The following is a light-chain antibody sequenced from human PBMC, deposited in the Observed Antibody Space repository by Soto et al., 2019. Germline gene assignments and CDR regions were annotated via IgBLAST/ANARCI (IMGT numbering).Light chain of an antibody. Sequence: QSALTQPASVSGSPGQSITISCTGTSSDVGLYNLVSWYQQHPGKAPKLMIYEGSKRPSGVSNRFSGPKSGNTASLTISALQAEDEADYYCCSYAGSSSFDVVFGGGTKLTVL. CDR2: EGS. J-gene: IGLJ3*02. CDR3: CSYAGSSSFDVV. V-gene: IGLV2-23*03. CDR1: SSDVGLYNL.